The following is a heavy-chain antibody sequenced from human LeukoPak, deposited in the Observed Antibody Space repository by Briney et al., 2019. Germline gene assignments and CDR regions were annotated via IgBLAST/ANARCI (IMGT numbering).Heavy chain of an antibody. CDR3: ARAPAAMVRGVKYYYYYMDV. Sequence: ASVKVSCKASGYTFTSYDINWVRQATGQGLEWMGWMNPNSGNTGYAQKFQGRVTMTRNTSISTAYMELSSLRSEDTAVYYCARAPAAMVRGVKYYYYYMDVWGKGTTVTVSS. CDR2: MNPNSGNT. D-gene: IGHD3-10*01. V-gene: IGHV1-8*01. J-gene: IGHJ6*03. CDR1: GYTFTSYD.